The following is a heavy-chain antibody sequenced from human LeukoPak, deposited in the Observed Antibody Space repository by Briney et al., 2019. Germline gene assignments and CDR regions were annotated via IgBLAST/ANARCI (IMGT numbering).Heavy chain of an antibody. V-gene: IGHV3-7*01. CDR1: GFAFSTYW. CDR3: ARGSGWVFDY. Sequence: PGGSLRLSCAASGFAFSTYWMHWVRQAPGKGLEWVANIKQDGSEKYYVDSVKGRFTISRDNAKNSLYLQMSSLRAEGTALYYCARGSGWVFDYWGQGTLVTVSS. D-gene: IGHD6-19*01. CDR2: IKQDGSEK. J-gene: IGHJ4*02.